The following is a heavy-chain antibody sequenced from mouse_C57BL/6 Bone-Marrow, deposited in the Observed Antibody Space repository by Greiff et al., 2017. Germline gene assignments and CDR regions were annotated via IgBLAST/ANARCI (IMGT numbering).Heavy chain of an antibody. Sequence: EVQLVESGGGLVKPGGSLKLSCAASGFTFSSFAMSWVRQTPEKRLEWVATISDGGSYTYYPDNVKGRFTISRDNAKNNLYLQMSHLKSEDTAMYYCARDGPFYYGSSPCAYWGQGTLVTVSA. CDR3: ARDGPFYYGSSPCAY. J-gene: IGHJ3*01. V-gene: IGHV5-4*01. D-gene: IGHD1-1*01. CDR1: GFTFSSFA. CDR2: ISDGGSYT.